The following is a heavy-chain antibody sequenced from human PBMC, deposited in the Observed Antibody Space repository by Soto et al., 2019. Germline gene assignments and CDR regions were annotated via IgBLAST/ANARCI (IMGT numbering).Heavy chain of an antibody. CDR1: GGSFSGYY. CDR3: ARGGNSSGFDY. CDR2: INHSGST. J-gene: IGHJ4*02. D-gene: IGHD3-22*01. V-gene: IGHV4-34*01. Sequence: QVQLQQWGAGLLKPSETLSLTCAVYGGSFSGYYWSWIRQPPGKGLEWIGEINHSGSTNYNPSLKSRVTISVDTSKNQFSLKLSSVTDADTAVYYCARGGNSSGFDYWGQGTLVTVSS.